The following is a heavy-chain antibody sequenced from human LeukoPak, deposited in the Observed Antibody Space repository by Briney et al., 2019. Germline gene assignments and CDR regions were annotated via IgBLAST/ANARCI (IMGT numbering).Heavy chain of an antibody. Sequence: ASETLSLTCAVYGGSFSGYYWSWIRQPPGKGLEWIGEINHSGSTNYNPSLKSRVTISVDTSKNQFSLKLSSVTAADTAVYYCARGRLTDMNRGYYDSSGYYYRAAFDIWGQGTMVTVSS. D-gene: IGHD3-22*01. J-gene: IGHJ3*02. CDR2: INHSGST. CDR1: GGSFSGYY. CDR3: ARGRLTDMNRGYYDSSGYYYRAAFDI. V-gene: IGHV4-34*01.